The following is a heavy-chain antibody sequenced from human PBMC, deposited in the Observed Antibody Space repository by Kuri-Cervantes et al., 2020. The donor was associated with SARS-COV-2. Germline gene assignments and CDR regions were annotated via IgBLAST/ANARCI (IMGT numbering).Heavy chain of an antibody. J-gene: IGHJ4*02. Sequence: GGSLRLSCAASGFTFSSHAMHWVRQAPGKGLEWVAVISYDGSNKYYADSVKGRFTISRDNSKNTLYLQMNSLRAEDTAVYYCARDRSTHYFDYWGQGTLVTVSS. CDR3: ARDRSTHYFDY. V-gene: IGHV3-30-3*01. CDR2: ISYDGSNK. CDR1: GFTFSSHA.